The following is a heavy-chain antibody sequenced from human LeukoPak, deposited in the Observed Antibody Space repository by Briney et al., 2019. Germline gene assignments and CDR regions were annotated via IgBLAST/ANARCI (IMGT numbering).Heavy chain of an antibody. V-gene: IGHV3-33*06. CDR3: AKEMGSPYCTKTNCPSPLDY. CDR1: GFIFSSYD. D-gene: IGHD2-8*01. J-gene: IGHJ4*02. Sequence: PGRSLRLSCAASGFIFSSYDIHWVRQAPGKGLEWVAVIRYDGSKKYYADSVKGRFTISRDNSKNTLYLQMNSLRAEDTAVYYCAKEMGSPYCTKTNCPSPLDYWGQGTRVTVSS. CDR2: IRYDGSKK.